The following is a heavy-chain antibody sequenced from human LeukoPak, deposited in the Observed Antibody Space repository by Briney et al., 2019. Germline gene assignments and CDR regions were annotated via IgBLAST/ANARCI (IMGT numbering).Heavy chain of an antibody. D-gene: IGHD2-2*01. CDR3: AGPSGIVVVPAAIRKNYYYMEV. J-gene: IGHJ6*03. CDR2: IYTSGST. V-gene: IGHV4-4*07. Sequence: SETLSLTCTVSGGSISSYYWSWIRQPAGKGLEWIGRIYTSGSTNYNPSLKSRVTMSVDTSKNQFSLKLSSVTAADTAVYYCAGPSGIVVVPAAIRKNYYYMEVWGKGTTVTVSS. CDR1: GGSISSYY.